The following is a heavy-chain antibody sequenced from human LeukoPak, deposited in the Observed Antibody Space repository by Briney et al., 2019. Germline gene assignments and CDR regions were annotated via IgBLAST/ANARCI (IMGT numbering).Heavy chain of an antibody. CDR1: GFTFSSYA. CDR3: AKDRGIAAAVAAEYFQH. CDR2: ISGSGGST. D-gene: IGHD6-13*01. V-gene: IGHV3-23*01. J-gene: IGHJ1*01. Sequence: QPGGSLRLSCAASGFTFSSYAMSWVRQAPGKGLEWVSAISGSGGSTYYADSVKGRFTISRDNSKNTLYLQVNSLRAEDTAVYYCAKDRGIAAAVAAEYFQHWGQGTLVTVSS.